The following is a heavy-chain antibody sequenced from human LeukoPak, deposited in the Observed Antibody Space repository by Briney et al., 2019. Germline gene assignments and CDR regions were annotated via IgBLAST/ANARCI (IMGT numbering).Heavy chain of an antibody. J-gene: IGHJ5*02. Sequence: GGTLRLSCAASGFTFSSYAMHRVRQAPGKGLEWVAVISYDGSNKYYADSVKGRFTISRDNSKNTLYLQMNSLRAEDTAVYYCARDTDPFRELLSWFDPWGQGTLVTVSS. CDR1: GFTFSSYA. D-gene: IGHD1-26*01. CDR2: ISYDGSNK. V-gene: IGHV3-30*04. CDR3: ARDTDPFRELLSWFDP.